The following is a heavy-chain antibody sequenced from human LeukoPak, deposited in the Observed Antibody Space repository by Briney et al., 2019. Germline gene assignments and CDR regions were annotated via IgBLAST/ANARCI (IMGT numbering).Heavy chain of an antibody. J-gene: IGHJ6*03. CDR1: GFTFSSYS. V-gene: IGHV3-48*01. D-gene: IGHD3-22*01. CDR2: ISSSSSTI. Sequence: GGSLRLSCAASGFTFSSYSMNWVRQAPGRGLEWVSYISSSSSTIYYADSVKGRFTISRDNAKNSLYLQVNSLRAEDTAVYYCARDRYYDSSGYYHYYYYMDVWGKGTTVTVSS. CDR3: ARDRYYDSSGYYHYYYYMDV.